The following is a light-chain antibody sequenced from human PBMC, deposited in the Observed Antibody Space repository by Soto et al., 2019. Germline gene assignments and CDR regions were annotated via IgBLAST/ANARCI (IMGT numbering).Light chain of an antibody. CDR2: WAS. Sequence: DIVMTQSPDSLAVSLGERATINCESSQSVLYSSNNQNCLAWYQQKPGQPPKLLIYWASTRESGVPDRFSGSGSVTDFTLTISSLQAEDVAVYYCQQRSNWPRFTFGPGTKVDIK. CDR3: QQRSNWPRFT. CDR1: QSVLYSSNNQNC. V-gene: IGKV4-1*01. J-gene: IGKJ3*01.